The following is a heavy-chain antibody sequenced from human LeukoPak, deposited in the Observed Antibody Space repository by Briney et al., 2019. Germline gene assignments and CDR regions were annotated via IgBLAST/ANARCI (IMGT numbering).Heavy chain of an antibody. J-gene: IGHJ4*02. CDR3: AREKLRCRRSSTSCLSL. CDR1: GFTFSSYS. V-gene: IGHV3-21*01. CDR2: ISSSSRYI. Sequence: NPGGSLRLSCAASGFTFSSYSMNWVRQAPGKGLEWVSSISSSSRYIYYADSVKGRFTISRDNAKNSLYLQMNSLRAEDTAVYYCAREKLRCRRSSTSCLSLWGQGTLVTVSS. D-gene: IGHD2-2*01.